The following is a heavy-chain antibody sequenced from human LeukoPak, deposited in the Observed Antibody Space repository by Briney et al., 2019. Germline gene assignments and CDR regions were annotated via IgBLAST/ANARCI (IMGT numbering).Heavy chain of an antibody. J-gene: IGHJ3*02. CDR2: IYTSGST. Sequence: SETLSLTCTVSGGSISSYYWSWIRQPAGKGLEWIGRIYTSGSTNYNPSLKSRVTMSVDTSKNQFSLKLSSVTAADTAVYYCAREPSYSGYDGETDAFDIWGQGTMVTVSS. V-gene: IGHV4-4*07. D-gene: IGHD5-12*01. CDR1: GGSISSYY. CDR3: AREPSYSGYDGETDAFDI.